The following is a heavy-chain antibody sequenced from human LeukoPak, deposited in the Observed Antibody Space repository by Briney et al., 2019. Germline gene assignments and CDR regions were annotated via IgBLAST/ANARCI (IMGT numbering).Heavy chain of an antibody. J-gene: IGHJ6*03. CDR3: ARGHGSYYYYMDV. Sequence: ASVKVSCKASGGTFSSYAISWVGQAPGQGLEWLGGINPNSGVTDYAQKFQGRVTMTRDTSTSTAYMELSRLRSDDTAVYHCARGHGSYYYYMDVWGKGTPVTVSS. D-gene: IGHD3-10*01. V-gene: IGHV1-2*02. CDR1: GGTFSSYA. CDR2: INPNSGVT.